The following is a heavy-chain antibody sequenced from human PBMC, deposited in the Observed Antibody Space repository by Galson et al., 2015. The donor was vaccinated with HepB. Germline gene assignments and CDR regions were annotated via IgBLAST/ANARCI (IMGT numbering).Heavy chain of an antibody. CDR1: GGSISSYY. CDR2: IYTSGST. J-gene: IGHJ4*02. CDR3: ASTRYDYGDYGAWNYFDY. Sequence: ETLSLTCTVSGGSISSYYWSWIRQPAGKGLEWIGRIYTSGSTNYNPSLKSRVTMSVDTSKNQFSLKLSSVTAADTAVYYCASTRYDYGDYGAWNYFDYWGQGTLVTVSS. V-gene: IGHV4-4*07. D-gene: IGHD4-17*01.